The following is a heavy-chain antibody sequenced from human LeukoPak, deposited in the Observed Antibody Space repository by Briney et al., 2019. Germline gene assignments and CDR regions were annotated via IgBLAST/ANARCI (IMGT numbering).Heavy chain of an antibody. Sequence: ASVKVSCKASGYTFTGYYMHWVRQAPGQGLEWMGWIKPNSGGTNYAQKFQGRVTMTRDTSISTAYMELSRLRSDDTAVYYCAREGAGPAATIDYWGQGTLVTVSS. J-gene: IGHJ4*02. CDR3: AREGAGPAATIDY. CDR1: GYTFTGYY. V-gene: IGHV1-2*02. CDR2: IKPNSGGT. D-gene: IGHD2-2*01.